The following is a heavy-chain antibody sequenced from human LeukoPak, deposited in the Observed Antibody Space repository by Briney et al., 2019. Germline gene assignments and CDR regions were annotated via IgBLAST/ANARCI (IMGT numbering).Heavy chain of an antibody. CDR1: GGSISSGSYC. CDR2: IYTSGST. D-gene: IGHD4-11*01. CDR3: ARDRGLYSNYPVMIDP. Sequence: SETLSLTRTVSGGSISSGSYCWSWIRQPAGKGLEWIGRIYTSGSTNYNPSLKSRVTISVDTSKNQFSLKLSSVTAADTAVYYCARDRGLYSNYPVMIDPWGQGTLVTVSS. V-gene: IGHV4-61*02. J-gene: IGHJ5*02.